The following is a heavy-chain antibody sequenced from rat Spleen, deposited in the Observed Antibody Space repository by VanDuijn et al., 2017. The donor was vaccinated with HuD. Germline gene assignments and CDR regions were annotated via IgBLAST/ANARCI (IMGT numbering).Heavy chain of an antibody. J-gene: IGHJ2*01. CDR2: IWNNGGT. V-gene: IGHV2-16*01. Sequence: QVQLKESGPGLVQPSQTLSLTCAVSGFSLSSYGVIWVRQPPGKGLEWMGVIWNNGGTDYNSAVKSRLSINRDTSKSQVFLKMNSLQTEDTAMYFCARKSRSAPFDYWGQGVMVTVSS. CDR3: ARKSRSAPFDY. CDR1: GFSLSSYG. D-gene: IGHD3-3*01.